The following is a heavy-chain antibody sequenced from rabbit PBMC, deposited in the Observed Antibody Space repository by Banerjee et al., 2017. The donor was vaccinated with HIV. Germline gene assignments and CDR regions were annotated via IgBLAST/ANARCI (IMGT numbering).Heavy chain of an antibody. D-gene: IGHD1-1*01. V-gene: IGHV1S40*01. J-gene: IGHJ6*01. CDR2: IYAGSSGDT. CDR3: ARAYVSNNWNL. Sequence: QSLEESGGDLVKPGASLTLTCTASGFSFSSSYWICWVRQAPGKGLEWIAAIYAGSSGDTDYASWAKGRFTIYKTSSTTVTLQMTSLTAADTATYFCARAYVSNNWNLWGPGTLVTVS. CDR1: GFSFSSSYW.